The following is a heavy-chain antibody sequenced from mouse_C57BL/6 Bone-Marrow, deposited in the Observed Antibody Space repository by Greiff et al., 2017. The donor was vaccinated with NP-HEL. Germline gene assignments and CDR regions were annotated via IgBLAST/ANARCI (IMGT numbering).Heavy chain of an antibody. CDR3: ARRALYGNYEGWYFDV. Sequence: LVESVAELVRPGASVKLSCTASGFNIKNTYMHWVKQRPEQGLEWIGRIDPANGNTKYAPKFQGKATITADTSSNTAYLQLSSLTSEDTAIYYCARRALYGNYEGWYFDVWGTGTTVTVSS. J-gene: IGHJ1*03. D-gene: IGHD2-1*01. CDR2: IDPANGNT. V-gene: IGHV14-3*01. CDR1: GFNIKNTY.